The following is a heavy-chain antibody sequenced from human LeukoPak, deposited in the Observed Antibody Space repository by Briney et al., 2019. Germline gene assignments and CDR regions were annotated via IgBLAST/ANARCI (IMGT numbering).Heavy chain of an antibody. J-gene: IGHJ4*02. CDR1: GGSFSGYY. V-gene: IGHV4-34*01. CDR3: ARHGIYYDSSGYMSY. Sequence: SETLSLTCAVYGGSFSGYYWSWIRQPPGKGLEWIGEINHSGSTNYNPSLKSRVTISVDTSKNQFSLKLSSVTAADTAVYYCARHGIYYDSSGYMSYWGQGTLVTVSS. CDR2: INHSGST. D-gene: IGHD3-22*01.